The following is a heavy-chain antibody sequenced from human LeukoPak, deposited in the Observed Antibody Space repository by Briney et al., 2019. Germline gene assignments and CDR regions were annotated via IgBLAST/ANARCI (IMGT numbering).Heavy chain of an antibody. D-gene: IGHD2-15*01. V-gene: IGHV3-23*01. Sequence: WGSLRLSCAASGFTFSSYAMSWVRQAPGKGLEWVSAISGSGGSTYYADSVKGRFTISRDNSKNSLYPQMNSLRAEDAAVYYCAKDGGSHLDYWGQGTLVTVPS. CDR3: AKDGGSHLDY. CDR2: ISGSGGST. CDR1: GFTFSSYA. J-gene: IGHJ4*02.